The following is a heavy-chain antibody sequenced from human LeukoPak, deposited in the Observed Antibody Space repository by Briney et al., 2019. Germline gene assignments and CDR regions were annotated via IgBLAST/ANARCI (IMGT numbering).Heavy chain of an antibody. V-gene: IGHV3-23*01. Sequence: PGGSLRLSCAASGFTFSSYGMSWVRQAPGKGLEWVSAISGSGGSTYYADSVKGRFTISRDNSKNTLYLQMNSLRAEDTAVYYCAKTRRRSYGDFGNGGYFDYWGQGTLVTVSS. D-gene: IGHD4-17*01. CDR3: AKTRRRSYGDFGNGGYFDY. J-gene: IGHJ4*02. CDR2: ISGSGGST. CDR1: GFTFSSYG.